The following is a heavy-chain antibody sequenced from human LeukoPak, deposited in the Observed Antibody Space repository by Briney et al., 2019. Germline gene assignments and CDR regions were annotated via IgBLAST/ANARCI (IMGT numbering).Heavy chain of an antibody. Sequence: ASVKVSCKASGYTFTSYGISWLRQAPGQGLEWMGWISAYNGNTNYAQKLQGRVTMTTDTSTSTAYMELRSLRSDDTAVYYSARSRASSGWPYYYYYMDVWGKGTTVTVSS. D-gene: IGHD6-19*01. CDR2: ISAYNGNT. CDR3: ARSRASSGWPYYYYYMDV. V-gene: IGHV1-18*01. J-gene: IGHJ6*03. CDR1: GYTFTSYG.